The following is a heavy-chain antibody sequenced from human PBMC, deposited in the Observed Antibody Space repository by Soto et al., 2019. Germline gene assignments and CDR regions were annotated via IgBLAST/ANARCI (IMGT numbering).Heavy chain of an antibody. D-gene: IGHD3-10*01. CDR1: GFTFIISW. Sequence: PGGSLRLSCAASGFTFIISWVGWVRQAPGKGLEWVGRIKSASAGGTTDYAAPVKGRFTVSRDDSKNTVYLQMNSLKIEDTGVYSCLGSWLDPWGQATLVTVSS. CDR2: IKSASAGGTT. V-gene: IGHV3-15*01. J-gene: IGHJ5*02. CDR3: LGSWLDP.